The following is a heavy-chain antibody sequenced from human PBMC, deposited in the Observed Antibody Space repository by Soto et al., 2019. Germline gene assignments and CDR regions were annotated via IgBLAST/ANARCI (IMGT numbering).Heavy chain of an antibody. V-gene: IGHV3-49*03. D-gene: IGHD1-1*01. CDR2: ITSKAYGGTT. J-gene: IGHJ4*02. CDR3: ARDSDTNSRFSQFDY. CDR1: GFTFGDYA. Sequence: GGSLRLSCTASGFTFGDYAMIWFRQAPGKGLEWVGFITSKAYGGTTEYAATVKGRFTISRDYSKNTLYLQMDSLRAEDTAFYYCARDSDTNSRFSQFDYWGQGTLVTVSS.